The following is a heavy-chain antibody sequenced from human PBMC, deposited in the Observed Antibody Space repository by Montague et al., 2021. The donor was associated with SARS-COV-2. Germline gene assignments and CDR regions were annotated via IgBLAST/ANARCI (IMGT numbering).Heavy chain of an antibody. CDR2: TYYRSKWYN. D-gene: IGHD5-18*01. V-gene: IGHV6-1*01. J-gene: IGHJ6*02. CDR3: ARDTRIQLWFDRDYYYGMDV. Sequence: CAISGDSVSSNSAAWHWIRQSPSRGLEWLGRTYYRSKWYNAYAVSVKSRITINPDTSKNQFSLQLNSVTPEDTAVYYCARDTRIQLWFDRDYYYGMDVWGQGTTVTVSS. CDR1: GDSVSSNSAA.